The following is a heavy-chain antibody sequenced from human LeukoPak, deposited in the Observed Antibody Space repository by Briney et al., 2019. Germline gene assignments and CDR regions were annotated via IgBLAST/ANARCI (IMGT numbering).Heavy chain of an antibody. J-gene: IGHJ6*02. V-gene: IGHV4-61*05. Sequence: SETLSLTCTVSGGSISGSSYYWGWIRQPPGKGLEWIGYVHYSGSTNYNPSFKSRVTISVDMSKNHFSLKLSSVTAADTAVYYCARQRGWELYYGLDVWGQGTTVTVSS. CDR1: GGSISGSSYY. CDR3: ARQRGWELYYGLDV. D-gene: IGHD1-26*01. CDR2: VHYSGST.